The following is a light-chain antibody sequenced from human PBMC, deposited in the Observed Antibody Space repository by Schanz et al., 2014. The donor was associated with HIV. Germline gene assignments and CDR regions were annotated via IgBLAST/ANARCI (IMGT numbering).Light chain of an antibody. CDR2: WAS. V-gene: IGKV4-1*01. J-gene: IGKJ4*01. CDR1: QSVLSTSNSQNY. CDR3: QQYYSAPLT. Sequence: DLVMTQSPDSLALSLGERATISCKSSQSVLSTSNSQNYLTWYQKKPGQPPKLLIYWASTRESGVPDRFSGSGSGTDFTLTISSLQAEDVAVYYCQQYYSAPLTFGGGTKVEIK.